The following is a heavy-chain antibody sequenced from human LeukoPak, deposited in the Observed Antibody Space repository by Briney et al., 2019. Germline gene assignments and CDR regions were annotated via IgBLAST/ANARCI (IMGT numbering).Heavy chain of an antibody. D-gene: IGHD3-22*01. CDR2: IYYSGST. Sequence: SETLSLTCTVSGGSISSYYWSWIRQPPGKGREWSGYIYYSGSTNYNPSLKSRVTISVDTSKNQFSLKLSSVTAADTAVYYCARGPSDYYDRGFDPWGQGTLVTVSS. CDR1: GGSISSYY. J-gene: IGHJ5*02. CDR3: ARGPSDYYDRGFDP. V-gene: IGHV4-59*01.